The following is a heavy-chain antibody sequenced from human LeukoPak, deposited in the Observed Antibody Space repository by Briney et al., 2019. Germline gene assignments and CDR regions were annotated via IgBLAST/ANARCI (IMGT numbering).Heavy chain of an antibody. D-gene: IGHD2-21*02. Sequence: SLRLSCAASGFTFDDYAMHGVRQAPGKGLEWVSGISWKSGSIVYADSVKGRFTISRDNAKKSLYLQMNSMRAEETALYYCAKRGDWRAGGYFQYWGQGTLVTVSS. CDR2: ISWKSGSI. V-gene: IGHV3-9*01. CDR1: GFTFDDYA. CDR3: AKRGDWRAGGYFQY. J-gene: IGHJ1*01.